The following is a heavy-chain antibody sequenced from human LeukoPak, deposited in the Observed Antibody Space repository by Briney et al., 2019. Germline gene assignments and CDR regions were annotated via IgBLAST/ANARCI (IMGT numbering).Heavy chain of an antibody. CDR2: ISSSSSYI. V-gene: IGHV3-21*01. J-gene: IGHJ3*02. CDR1: GFTFSSYS. Sequence: PGGSLRLSCAASGFTFSSYSMNWVRQAPGKGLGWVSSISSSSSYIYYADSVKGRFTISRDNAKNSLYLQMNSLRAEDTAVYYCASLKGSGSYALDIWGQGTMVTVSS. D-gene: IGHD6-19*01. CDR3: ASLKGSGSYALDI.